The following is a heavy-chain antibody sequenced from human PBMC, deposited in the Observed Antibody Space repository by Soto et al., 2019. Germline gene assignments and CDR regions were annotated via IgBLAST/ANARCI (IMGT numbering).Heavy chain of an antibody. Sequence: SVQVTCTASRDTLSSYAISWVRQDTGQGLEWMGGIIPIFGTADYAQKFQGRVTITADESTSTAYMELSSLRSEDTAVYYCARPEYSSSKIGSPRYGMDVWGQGTTVTVSS. CDR1: RDTLSSYA. V-gene: IGHV1-69*13. CDR3: ARPEYSSSKIGSPRYGMDV. J-gene: IGHJ6*02. D-gene: IGHD6-6*01. CDR2: IIPIFGTA.